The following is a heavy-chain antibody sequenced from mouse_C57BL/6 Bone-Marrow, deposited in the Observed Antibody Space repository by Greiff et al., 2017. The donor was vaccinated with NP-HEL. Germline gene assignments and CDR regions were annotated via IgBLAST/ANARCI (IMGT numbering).Heavy chain of an antibody. CDR3: ARGPGDYY. J-gene: IGHJ2*01. CDR1: GYTFTSYW. V-gene: IGHV1-64*01. Sequence: VQVVESGAELVKPGASVKLSCKASGYTFTSYWMHWVKQRPGQGLEWIGMIHPNSGSTNYNEKFKSKATLTVDKSSSTAYMQLSSLTSEDSAVYYCARGPGDYYWGQGTTLTVSS. D-gene: IGHD3-3*01. CDR2: IHPNSGST.